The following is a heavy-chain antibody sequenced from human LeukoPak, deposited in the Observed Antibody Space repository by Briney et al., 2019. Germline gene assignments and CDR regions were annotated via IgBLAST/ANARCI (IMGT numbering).Heavy chain of an antibody. CDR3: ARDTQWLVLFGAFDI. J-gene: IGHJ3*02. V-gene: IGHV3-48*01. CDR1: GFTFSSYS. Sequence: GGSLRLSCAASGFTFSSYSMNWVRQAPGKGLEWVSYISSSSRSIYYADSVKGRFTISRDNVKNSLYLQMNSLRAEDTAVYYCARDTQWLVLFGAFDIWGQGTMVTVSS. CDR2: ISSSSRSI. D-gene: IGHD6-19*01.